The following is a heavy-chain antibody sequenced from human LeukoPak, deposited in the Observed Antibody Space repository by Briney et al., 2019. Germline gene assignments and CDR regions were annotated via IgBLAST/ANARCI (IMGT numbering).Heavy chain of an antibody. Sequence: SETLSLTCAVYGGSFSGYYWSWIRQPPGKGLEWTGEINHSGSTNYNPSLKSRVTISVDTSKNRFSLKLSSVTAADTAVYYCAIAVAEKIDYWGQGTLVTVSS. CDR3: AIAVAEKIDY. D-gene: IGHD6-19*01. CDR1: GGSFSGYY. V-gene: IGHV4-34*01. J-gene: IGHJ4*02. CDR2: INHSGST.